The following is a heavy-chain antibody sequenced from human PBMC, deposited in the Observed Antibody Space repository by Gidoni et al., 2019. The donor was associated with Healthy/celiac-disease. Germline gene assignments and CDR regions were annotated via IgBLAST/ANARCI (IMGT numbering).Heavy chain of an antibody. CDR3: ARVWGWSGLGAYFDY. Sequence: QVQLQESGPGLVKPSETLSLTCTVPGGSISSYYWSWIRQPPGKGLEWSGYIYYSGSTNYNPPLKSRVTISVDTSKNQFALKLSSVTAADTAVYYCARVWGWSGLGAYFDYWGQGTLVTVSS. CDR2: IYYSGST. J-gene: IGHJ4*02. CDR1: GGSISSYY. D-gene: IGHD3-3*01. V-gene: IGHV4-59*01.